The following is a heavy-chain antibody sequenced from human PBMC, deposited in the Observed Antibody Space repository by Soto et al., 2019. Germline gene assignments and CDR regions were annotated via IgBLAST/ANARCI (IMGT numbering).Heavy chain of an antibody. CDR1: GGTFSSYA. CDR2: IIPIFGTA. D-gene: IGHD5-12*01. Sequence: GXSVKVSCKASGGTFSSYAISWVRQAPGQGLEWMGGIIPIFGTANYAQKFQGRVTITADESTSTAYMELSSLRSEDTAVYYCAREIVATTSGDAFDIWGQGKMVTVSS. V-gene: IGHV1-69*13. J-gene: IGHJ3*02. CDR3: AREIVATTSGDAFDI.